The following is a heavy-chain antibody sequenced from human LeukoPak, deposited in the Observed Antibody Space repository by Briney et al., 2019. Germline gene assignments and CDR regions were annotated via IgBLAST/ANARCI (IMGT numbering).Heavy chain of an antibody. J-gene: IGHJ4*02. CDR2: ISAYDGNT. CDR1: GFFFSSYG. D-gene: IGHD6-13*01. V-gene: IGHV1-18*01. CDR3: ARIAGQHLQYYFDY. Sequence: ASVKVSCKASGFFFSSYGFSWVRQAPGQGLEWMGWISAYDGNTNYAQKLQGRVTIATDSSTSTAYMELRSLRSDDSAVYFCARIAGQHLQYYFDYWGQGTLVTVSS.